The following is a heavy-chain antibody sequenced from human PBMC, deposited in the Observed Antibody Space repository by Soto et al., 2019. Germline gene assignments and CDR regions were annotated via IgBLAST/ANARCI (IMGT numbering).Heavy chain of an antibody. J-gene: IGHJ6*02. V-gene: IGHV3-7*01. Sequence: LRLSCAASGFTVSSYWMSWVRQAPGKGLEWVANIKQDGSEKYYVDSVKGRFTISRDNAKNSLYLQMNSLRAEATAVYYCARVDRIFGVVIEGSYYGMDVWGQGTTVTVSS. CDR2: IKQDGSEK. CDR1: GFTVSSYW. CDR3: ARVDRIFGVVIEGSYYGMDV. D-gene: IGHD3-3*01.